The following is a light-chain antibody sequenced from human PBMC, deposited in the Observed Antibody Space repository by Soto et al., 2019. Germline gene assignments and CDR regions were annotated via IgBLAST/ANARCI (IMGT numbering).Light chain of an antibody. CDR3: QQYNNWPPWT. CDR2: NAS. Sequence: EIVMTQSPAALSVSPGERATLSCKASQTVSSNLAWYQQKPGLAPRLLIYNASTRATGIPARFSGSGSGTDFTLTISILQSEDFAIYYCQQYNNWPPWTFGQGTKVDIK. V-gene: IGKV3-15*01. J-gene: IGKJ1*01. CDR1: QTVSSN.